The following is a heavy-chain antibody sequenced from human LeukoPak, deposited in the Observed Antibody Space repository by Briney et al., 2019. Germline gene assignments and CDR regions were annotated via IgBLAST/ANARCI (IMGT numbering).Heavy chain of an antibody. Sequence: EASVTVSCKASGYTFTNYYMHWVRQAPGQGPEWMGIINPSGGSTTYAQKFQGRLTMTRDTSTSTVYMELSSLRSEDTAVFYCTRWGDSGYDIWGQGTKVTVSS. V-gene: IGHV1-46*01. CDR3: TRWGDSGYDI. D-gene: IGHD5-12*01. J-gene: IGHJ3*02. CDR1: GYTFTNYY. CDR2: INPSGGST.